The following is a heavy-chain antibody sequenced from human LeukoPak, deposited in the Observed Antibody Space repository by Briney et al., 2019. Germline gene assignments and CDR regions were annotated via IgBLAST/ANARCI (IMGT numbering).Heavy chain of an antibody. V-gene: IGHV1-2*02. CDR3: ARAHDFWSGFYPVDY. J-gene: IGHJ4*02. Sequence: ASVKVSCKASGYTFTGYYMHWVRQAPGQGLEWMGWINPDSGGTKYAQKFQGRVSMTRDTSSSTAYMELSRLRSEDTAVYYCARAHDFWSGFYPVDYWGQGTLVTVSS. D-gene: IGHD3-3*01. CDR1: GYTFTGYY. CDR2: INPDSGGT.